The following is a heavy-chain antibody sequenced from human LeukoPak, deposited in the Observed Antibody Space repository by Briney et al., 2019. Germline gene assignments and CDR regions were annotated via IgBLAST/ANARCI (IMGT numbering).Heavy chain of an antibody. V-gene: IGHV3-23*01. CDR2: ISNSGDST. J-gene: IGHJ4*02. CDR3: ARGDDYYGSGSYYNFLDY. CDR1: GFTFSSYP. Sequence: GGSLRLSCTASGFTFSSYPMNWVRQAPGKGLEWVSAISNSGDSTFYADSVKGRFTISRDNSKNTLYLQMNSLRAEDTAVYYCARGDDYYGSGSYYNFLDYWGQGTLVTVSS. D-gene: IGHD3-10*01.